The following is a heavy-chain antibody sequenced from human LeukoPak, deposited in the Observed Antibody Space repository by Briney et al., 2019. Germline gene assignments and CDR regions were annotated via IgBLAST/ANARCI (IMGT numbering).Heavy chain of an antibody. V-gene: IGHV1-69*05. CDR2: IIPIFGTA. D-gene: IGHD3-22*01. CDR3: ARGSYYDSSGPWI. J-gene: IGHJ3*02. CDR1: GYTFTSYG. Sequence: SVKVSCKASGYTFTSYGISWVRQAPGQGLEWMGGIIPIFGTANYAQKFQGRVTITTDESTSTAYMELSSLRSEDTAVYYCARGSYYDSSGPWIWGQGTMVTVSS.